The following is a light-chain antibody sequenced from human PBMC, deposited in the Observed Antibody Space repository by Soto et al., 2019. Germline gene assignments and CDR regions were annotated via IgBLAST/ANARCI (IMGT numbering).Light chain of an antibody. V-gene: IGKV1-39*01. CDR1: QSINTY. J-gene: IGKJ2*01. CDR3: QQSYSAPYT. CDR2: SAS. Sequence: DVQMTQSPSSLSASLGDRVTITCRASQSINTYLNWYQQKPGTAPKLLIYSASTLQSGVPSRFSGSRSGTDFSLTINSLQPEDFATFYCQQSYSAPYTFGQGTKLEI.